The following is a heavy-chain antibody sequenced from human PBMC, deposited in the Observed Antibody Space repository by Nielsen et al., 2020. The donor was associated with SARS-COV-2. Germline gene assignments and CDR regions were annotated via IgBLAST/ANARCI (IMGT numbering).Heavy chain of an antibody. D-gene: IGHD2-21*02. Sequence: SETLSLTCAVYGGSFSGYYWSWIRQPPGKGLEWIGEINHSGSTNYNPSLKSRVTISVGTSKNQFSLKLSSVTAADTAVYYCARGCGGDCRIEDYYYYGMDVWGQGTTVTVSS. V-gene: IGHV4-34*01. J-gene: IGHJ6*02. CDR3: ARGCGGDCRIEDYYYYGMDV. CDR1: GGSFSGYY. CDR2: INHSGST.